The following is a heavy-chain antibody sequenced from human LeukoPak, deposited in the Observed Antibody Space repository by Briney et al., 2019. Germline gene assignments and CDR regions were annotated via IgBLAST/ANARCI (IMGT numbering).Heavy chain of an antibody. V-gene: IGHV3-74*01. CDR1: GFTFSYYW. CDR3: ARDDTNGIDY. J-gene: IGHJ4*02. D-gene: IGHD2-2*01. Sequence: GGSLRLSCAASGFTFSYYWMLWLRQTPGKGLVSVARIGSDGGSTRYADSVKGRFTISRDNAKNTLYLQLHSLSADDTGIYYCARDDTNGIDYWGQGTLVTVSS. CDR2: IGSDGGST.